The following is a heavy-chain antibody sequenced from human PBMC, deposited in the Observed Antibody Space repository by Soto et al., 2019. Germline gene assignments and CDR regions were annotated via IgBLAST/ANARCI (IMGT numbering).Heavy chain of an antibody. CDR2: INAGNGNT. Sequence: ASVKVSCQASGYTFTSYAMHWVRQAPGQRLEWMGWINAGNGNTKYSQKFQGRVTITRDTSASTAYMELSSLRSEDTAVYYCARVYSSGWYSTFDYWGQGTLVTVSS. V-gene: IGHV1-3*01. CDR3: ARVYSSGWYSTFDY. J-gene: IGHJ4*02. D-gene: IGHD6-19*01. CDR1: GYTFTSYA.